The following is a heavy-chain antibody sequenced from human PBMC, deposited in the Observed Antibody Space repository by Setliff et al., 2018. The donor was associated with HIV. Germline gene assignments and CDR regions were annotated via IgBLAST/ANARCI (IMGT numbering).Heavy chain of an antibody. CDR1: GGSISSHY. CDR2: IYNSGTT. CDR3: ARGGSAMVPGRNYWYFDL. J-gene: IGHJ2*01. V-gene: IGHV4-59*11. Sequence: SETLSLTCTVSGGSISSHYWNWFRQPPGKGLEWIGYIYNSGTTNYNPSLRSRVATSVDTSKNQFSLKLSSVTAVDTAVYFCARGGSAMVPGRNYWYFDLWGRGTLVT. D-gene: IGHD5-18*01.